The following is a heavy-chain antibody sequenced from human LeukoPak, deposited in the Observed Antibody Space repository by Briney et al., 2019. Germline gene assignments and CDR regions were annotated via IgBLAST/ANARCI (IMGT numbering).Heavy chain of an antibody. CDR1: GCTFSSYA. J-gene: IGHJ4*02. CDR3: AKDMYGGHKEKFEY. D-gene: IGHD4/OR15-4a*01. Sequence: GGSLRHSCAASGCTFSSYAMSWVRPAPGKGLEWVSAISGSGGSTYYADSVKGRFTISRDNSKNTLYLQMNSLRAEDTAVYYCAKDMYGGHKEKFEYWGQGTLVTVSS. V-gene: IGHV3-23*01. CDR2: ISGSGGST.